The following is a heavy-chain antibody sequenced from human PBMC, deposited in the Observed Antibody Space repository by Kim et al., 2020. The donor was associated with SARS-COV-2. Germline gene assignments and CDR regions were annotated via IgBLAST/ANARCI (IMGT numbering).Heavy chain of an antibody. CDR2: IKSKTDGGTT. D-gene: IGHD4-17*01. CDR3: TTDITVTTVAFDY. V-gene: IGHV3-15*01. J-gene: IGHJ4*02. Sequence: GGSLRLSCAASGFTFSNAWMSWVRQAPGKGLEWVGRIKSKTDGGTTDYAAPVKGRFTISRDDSKNTLYLQMNSLKTEDTAVYYCTTDITVTTVAFDYWGQGTLVTVSS. CDR1: GFTFSNAW.